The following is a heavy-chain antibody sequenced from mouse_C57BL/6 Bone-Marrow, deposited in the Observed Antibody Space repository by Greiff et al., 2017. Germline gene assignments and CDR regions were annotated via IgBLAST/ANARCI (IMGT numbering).Heavy chain of an antibody. CDR3: ATVKRYFDV. D-gene: IGHD1-1*01. Sequence: VQLQQSGPGLVKPSQSLSLTCSVTGYSITSGYYWNWIRQFPGNKLEWMGYISYDGSNNYNPSLKNRISITRDTSKNQFFLKLNSVTTEDTATYYCATVKRYFDVWGTGTTVTVSS. CDR2: ISYDGSN. V-gene: IGHV3-6*01. J-gene: IGHJ1*03. CDR1: GYSITSGYY.